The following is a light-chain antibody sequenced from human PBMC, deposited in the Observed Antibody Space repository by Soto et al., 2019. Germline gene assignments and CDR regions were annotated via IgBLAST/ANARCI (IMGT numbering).Light chain of an antibody. CDR2: GAS. J-gene: IGKJ3*01. Sequence: DIVLTQSPGTLSLSPGERATLSCRASQTVSSNNFAWYQQKRGQAPRLLIYGASSRAAAIPDRFRGGGSGTDFALIISSLAPEDVAVYYCQQYGSSPFTFGPGTAVDIK. V-gene: IGKV3-20*01. CDR1: QTVSSNN. CDR3: QQYGSSPFT.